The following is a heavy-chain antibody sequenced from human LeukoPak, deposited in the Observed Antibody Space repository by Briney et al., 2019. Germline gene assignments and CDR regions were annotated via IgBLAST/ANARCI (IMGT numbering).Heavy chain of an antibody. V-gene: IGHV2-5*02. CDR2: IYLDDDK. CDR1: GLALSTSGVG. J-gene: IGHJ5*02. Sequence: ESGPTLVKPTQTLTLTCTFSGLALSTSGVGVGWVRQPPGKALEWLALIYLDDDKRYSPSLKSRLTITKDTSKNQVVLTMTNMDPVDTATYYCAHRLGYCSSTSCYNWFDPWGQGTLVTVSS. CDR3: AHRLGYCSSTSCYNWFDP. D-gene: IGHD2-2*01.